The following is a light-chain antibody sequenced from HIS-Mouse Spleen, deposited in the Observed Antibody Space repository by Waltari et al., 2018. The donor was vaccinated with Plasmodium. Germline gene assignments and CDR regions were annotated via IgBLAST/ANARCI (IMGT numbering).Light chain of an antibody. V-gene: IGKV3-15*01. Sequence: EIVMTQSPATLSVSPGERDTLSCRASQSVSSNLSWYQQKPGQAPRLLIYGASTRATGIPARFSGSGSWTEFTLTISSLQSEDFAVYYCQQYNNWSFTFGPGTKVDIK. CDR3: QQYNNWSFT. J-gene: IGKJ3*01. CDR1: QSVSSN. CDR2: GAS.